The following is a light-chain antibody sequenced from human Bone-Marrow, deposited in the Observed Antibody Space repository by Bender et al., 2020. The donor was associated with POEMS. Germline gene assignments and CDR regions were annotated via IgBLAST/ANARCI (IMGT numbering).Light chain of an antibody. V-gene: IGLV2-23*02. CDR2: EVT. CDR1: SSDVGSYNY. Sequence: QSALTQPASLSGSPGQSITISCAGTSSDVGSYNYVSWHQQHPGKAPKLILYEVTARPSGVSDRFSGSKSGNTASLTISGLQAEDEADYYCCSYVGSSTWLFGGGTKLTIL. J-gene: IGLJ3*02. CDR3: CSYVGSSTWL.